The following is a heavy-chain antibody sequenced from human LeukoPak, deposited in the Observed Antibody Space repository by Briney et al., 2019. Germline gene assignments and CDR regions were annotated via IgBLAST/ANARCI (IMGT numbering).Heavy chain of an antibody. V-gene: IGHV3-21*01. CDR1: GFTLSNSR. Sequence: GGSLRLSCAASGFTLSNSRMNWVRQAPGKGLEWVSSISSSGSDIYYADSVKGRVTISRDNAKNSLYLQMTSLRAEETGVYYCARDRDDYYYYMDVWGKGTTVTISS. J-gene: IGHJ6*03. CDR2: ISSSGSDI. D-gene: IGHD5-24*01. CDR3: ARDRDDYYYYMDV.